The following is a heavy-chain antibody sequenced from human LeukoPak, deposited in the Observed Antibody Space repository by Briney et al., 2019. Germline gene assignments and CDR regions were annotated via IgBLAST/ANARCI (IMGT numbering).Heavy chain of an antibody. CDR3: ATLYSRGLVGY. J-gene: IGHJ4*02. Sequence: KASEPLSLTCTVSGGSISSSSYYWGWIRQPPGKGLEWIGSIYYSGSTYYNPSLKSRVTISVDTSKNQFSLKLSSVTAADTAVYYCATLYSRGLVGYWGQGTLVTVSS. V-gene: IGHV4-39*01. D-gene: IGHD6-13*01. CDR2: IYYSGST. CDR1: GGSISSSSYY.